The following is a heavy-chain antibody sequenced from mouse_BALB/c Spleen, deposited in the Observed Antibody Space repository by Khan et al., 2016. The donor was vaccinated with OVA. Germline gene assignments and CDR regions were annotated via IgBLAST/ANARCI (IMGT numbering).Heavy chain of an antibody. J-gene: IGHJ3*01. CDR1: GYTFTSYW. D-gene: IGHD1-1*01. Sequence: VQLQQSGAELAKPGASVKMSCKASGYTFTSYWMHWVKQRPGQGLEWIGYINPSTGYSEYNQKFKDKATLTADKSSSTAYMQLSSLTSDDSAVYYCANHGSTSAWFGLLGPRDSGHCLC. CDR3: ANHGSTSAWFGL. CDR2: INPSTGYS. V-gene: IGHV1-7*01.